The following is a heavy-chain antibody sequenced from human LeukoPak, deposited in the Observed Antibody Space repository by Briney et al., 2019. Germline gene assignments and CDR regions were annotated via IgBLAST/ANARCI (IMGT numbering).Heavy chain of an antibody. CDR2: INHSGST. CDR1: GGSFSGYY. J-gene: IGHJ3*02. V-gene: IGHV4-34*01. CDR3: AREGAGSGAFDI. D-gene: IGHD3-10*01. Sequence: SETLSLTCAVYGGSFSGYYWSWIRQPPGKGLEWIGEINHSGSTNYNPSLKSRVTISVDTSKNQFSLKLSSVTAADTAVYYCAREGAGSGAFDIWGQGTMVTVSS.